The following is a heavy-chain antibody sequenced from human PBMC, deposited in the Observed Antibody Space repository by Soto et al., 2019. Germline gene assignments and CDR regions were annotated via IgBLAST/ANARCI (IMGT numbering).Heavy chain of an antibody. CDR1: GGIFSTYA. J-gene: IGHJ4*02. CDR2: IIPIFGTP. CDR3: ARDRDDYGSGNYYNRIDF. D-gene: IGHD3-10*01. Sequence: QVQLMQSRAEVKKPGSSVKVSCKASGGIFSTYAISWLRQAPGQGLEWMGGIIPIFGTPNYAHRFQGRVTITADESTTTSYLELSRLKSEDTAVYYCARDRDDYGSGNYYNRIDFWGQGTLVTVSS. V-gene: IGHV1-69*01.